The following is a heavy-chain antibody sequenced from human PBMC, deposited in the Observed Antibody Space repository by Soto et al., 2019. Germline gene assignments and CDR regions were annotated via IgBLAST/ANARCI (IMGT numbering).Heavy chain of an antibody. CDR1: GFSFSDHY. CDR2: ISGGGTTK. CDR3: ARGGGYSGSGTYPPDSYFDL. Sequence: QVQLVESGGGLVKPGGSLRLSCAASGFSFSDHYMSWIRQAPGKGLEWVSYISGGGTTKYYADAVKGRFTISRDNATNSLYRQMNSLWAEDTAVYYCARGGGYSGSGTYPPDSYFDLWGRGTPATVSS. J-gene: IGHJ2*01. D-gene: IGHD3-10*01. V-gene: IGHV3-11*01.